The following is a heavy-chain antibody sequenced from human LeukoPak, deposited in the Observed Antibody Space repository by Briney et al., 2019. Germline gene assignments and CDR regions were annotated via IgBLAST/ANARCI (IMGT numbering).Heavy chain of an antibody. CDR2: INAGNGNT. J-gene: IGHJ5*02. D-gene: IGHD3-10*01. CDR3: ARGPRYYGSGSGTWFDP. V-gene: IGHV1-3*01. CDR1: GYTFTTYA. Sequence: ASVKVSCKASGYTFTTYAMHWVRQAPGQRLEWMGWINAGNGNTKYSQKFQARVTITRDTSASTAYMELSSVTAADTAVYYCARGPRYYGSGSGTWFDPWGQGTLVTVSS.